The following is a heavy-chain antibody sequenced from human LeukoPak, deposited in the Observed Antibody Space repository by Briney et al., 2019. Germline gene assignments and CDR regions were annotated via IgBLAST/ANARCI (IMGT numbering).Heavy chain of an antibody. Sequence: PGRSLRLSCAASGFTFTIYAMHWVRQAPGKGLEWVAVISYDGSNKYYADSVKGRFTISRDNSKNTLYLQMNSLRAEDTAVYYCARGVVVPAAIDGLFDPWGQGTLVTVSS. CDR3: ARGVVVPAAIDGLFDP. V-gene: IGHV3-30-3*01. CDR1: GFTFTIYA. CDR2: ISYDGSNK. J-gene: IGHJ5*02. D-gene: IGHD2-2*01.